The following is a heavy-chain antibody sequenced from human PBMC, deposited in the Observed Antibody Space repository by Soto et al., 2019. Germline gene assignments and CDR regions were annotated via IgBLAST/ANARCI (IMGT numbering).Heavy chain of an antibody. V-gene: IGHV4-34*01. D-gene: IGHD3-10*01. CDR2: INHSGST. CDR1: GGSFSGYY. Sequence: PSETLSLTCAVYGGSFSGYYWSWIRQPPGKGLEWIGEINHSGSTNYNPSLKSRVTISVDTSKNQFSLKLSSVTAADTAVYYCARAGSGSNPLYYYYGMDVWGQGNTVTVSS. J-gene: IGHJ6*02. CDR3: ARAGSGSNPLYYYYGMDV.